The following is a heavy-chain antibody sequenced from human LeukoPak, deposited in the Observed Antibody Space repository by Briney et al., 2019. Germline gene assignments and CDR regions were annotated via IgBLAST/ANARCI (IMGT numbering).Heavy chain of an antibody. V-gene: IGHV4-34*01. CDR2: INHSGST. J-gene: IGHJ4*02. D-gene: IGHD5-24*01. CDR1: GGSFSGYY. Sequence: PSETLSLTCAVYGGSFSGYYWSWIRQPPGKGLEWIGEINHSGSTNYNPSLKSRVTISVDTSKNQFSLKLSSVTAADTAVYYCARDRAGDGYIDYWGQGTLVTVSS. CDR3: ARDRAGDGYIDY.